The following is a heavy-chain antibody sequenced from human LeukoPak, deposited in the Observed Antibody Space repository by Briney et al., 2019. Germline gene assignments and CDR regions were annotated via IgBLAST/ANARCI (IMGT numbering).Heavy chain of an antibody. J-gene: IGHJ3*02. V-gene: IGHV4-59*01. CDR1: GASISGYY. Sequence: PSETLSLTCSVSGASISGYYWSWIRQPPGKGLEWFGHIYYSGGTTYNPSLKSRVTISVDTSKNQVYLKLSSVTTADTAVYYCARCLSRCNNGFDIWGQGTMVTVSS. CDR2: IYYSGGT. D-gene: IGHD2/OR15-2a*01. CDR3: ARCLSRCNNGFDI.